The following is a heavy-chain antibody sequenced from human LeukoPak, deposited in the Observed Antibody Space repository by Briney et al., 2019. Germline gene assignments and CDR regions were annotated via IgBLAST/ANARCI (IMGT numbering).Heavy chain of an antibody. J-gene: IGHJ4*02. CDR2: ISPYKGNT. Sequence: ASVKVPCKTSGYTFTSYSITWVRQAPGQGLEWMGWISPYKGNTNYAQKFQGRVTLTTDSSTSTAYMELTGLRSDDTAVFYCARALYLGSYSEGYWGQGTLVTVS. CDR3: ARALYLGSYSEGY. CDR1: GYTFTSYS. V-gene: IGHV1-18*01. D-gene: IGHD1-26*01.